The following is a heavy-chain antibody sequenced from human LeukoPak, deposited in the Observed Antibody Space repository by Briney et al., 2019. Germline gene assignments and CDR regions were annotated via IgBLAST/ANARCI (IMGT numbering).Heavy chain of an antibody. CDR2: ISGSGGST. Sequence: GGSLRLSCAASGFTFSSDAMSWVRQAPGKGLEWVSAISGSGGSTYYADSVKGRFTISRDNAKNSLYLQMNSLRAEDTALYYCARDACSGGSCYCWHYYYMDVWGKGTTVTVSS. CDR3: ARDACSGGSCYCWHYYYMDV. CDR1: GFTFSSDA. V-gene: IGHV3-23*01. D-gene: IGHD2-15*01. J-gene: IGHJ6*03.